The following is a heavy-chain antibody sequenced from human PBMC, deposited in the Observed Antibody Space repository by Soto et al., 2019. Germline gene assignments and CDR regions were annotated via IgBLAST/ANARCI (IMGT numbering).Heavy chain of an antibody. D-gene: IGHD2-2*01. CDR3: GTMPIVVEPAPMDV. Sequence: TSETLSLTCTVSGGSISSGDYYWSWIRQPPGKGLEWIGYIYYSGSTSYNASLKNRTSISADPSNNQFSLKLHSLTAADTAVYFCGTMPIVVEPAPMDVWGPGHSVT. CDR2: IYYSGST. V-gene: IGHV4-30-4*01. J-gene: IGHJ6*02. CDR1: GGSISSGDYY.